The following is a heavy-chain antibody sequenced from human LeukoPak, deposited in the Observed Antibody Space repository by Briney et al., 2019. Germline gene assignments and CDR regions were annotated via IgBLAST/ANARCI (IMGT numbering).Heavy chain of an antibody. D-gene: IGHD2-2*01. CDR1: GYTLTELS. CDR2: FEPEGGER. J-gene: IGHJ5*02. CDR3: VTVWNLLLFKGWFDT. Sequence: GASVKVCCKVSGYTLTELSMHWVRQAPGKGLRWMGGFEPEGGERINAKKFQGRVTMTEDASTDTAYMEMSSLRSKDTAVYLCVTVWNLLLFKGWFDTWGQGTLVTVSS. V-gene: IGHV1-24*01.